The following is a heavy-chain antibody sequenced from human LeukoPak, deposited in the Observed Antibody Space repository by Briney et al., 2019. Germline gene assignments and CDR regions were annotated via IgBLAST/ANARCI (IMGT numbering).Heavy chain of an antibody. CDR3: VKSGGYGLIDY. CDR1: GVSISSSSNC. CDR2: IYYTGST. D-gene: IGHD6-19*01. Sequence: SETLSLTCTVSGVSISSSSNCWGWIRQPPGKGLEWIGNIYYTGSTYYNASLQSRVTISIDMSKNQFSLRLSSVTGADTAMYYCVKSGGYGLIDYWGQGTLVTVSS. J-gene: IGHJ4*02. V-gene: IGHV4-39*01.